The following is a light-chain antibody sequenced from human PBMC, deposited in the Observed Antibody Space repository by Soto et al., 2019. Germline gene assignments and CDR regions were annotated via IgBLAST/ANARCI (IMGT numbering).Light chain of an antibody. CDR1: QSISSW. Sequence: DIQMTQSPSTLSAYEGDRVTITCRASQSISSWLAWYQQKPGKAPKLLIYKASTLDSGVPSRFSGSGSGTDFTLTISSLQPDDFATYYCQQYDSYSLSFGPGTKVEIK. V-gene: IGKV1-5*03. CDR3: QQYDSYSLS. J-gene: IGKJ3*01. CDR2: KAS.